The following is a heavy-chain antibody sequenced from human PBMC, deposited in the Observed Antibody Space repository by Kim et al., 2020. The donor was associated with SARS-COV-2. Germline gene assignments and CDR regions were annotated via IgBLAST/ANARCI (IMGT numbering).Heavy chain of an antibody. J-gene: IGHJ6*03. D-gene: IGHD3-9*01. CDR3: ARDPTLRYFDWSYYMDV. CDR2: INSDGSST. Sequence: GGSLRLSCAASGFTFSSYWMHWVRQAPGKGLVWVSRINSDGSSTSYADSVKGRFTISRDNAKNTLYLQMNSLRAEDTAVYYCARDPTLRYFDWSYYMDVWGKGTTVTVSS. V-gene: IGHV3-74*01. CDR1: GFTFSSYW.